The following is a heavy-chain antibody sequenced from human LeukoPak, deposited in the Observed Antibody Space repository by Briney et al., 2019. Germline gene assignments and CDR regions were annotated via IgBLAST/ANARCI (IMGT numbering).Heavy chain of an antibody. Sequence: PRGSLRLSCAASGFRFSDFTMTWVRQAPGKGPEWVSAIGGRGGSTYYADSLGGRFTISRDNSKDMVYLQMNSLRAEDTAVYYCANPAMDDYWGQGTLVTVSS. V-gene: IGHV3-23*01. D-gene: IGHD5-18*01. J-gene: IGHJ4*02. CDR3: ANPAMDDY. CDR2: IGGRGGST. CDR1: GFRFSDFT.